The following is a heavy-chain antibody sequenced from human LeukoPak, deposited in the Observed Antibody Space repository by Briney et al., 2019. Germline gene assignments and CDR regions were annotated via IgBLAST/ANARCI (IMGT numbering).Heavy chain of an antibody. D-gene: IGHD3-10*01. CDR3: ARAPASALWFGEFTVGFDP. J-gene: IGHJ5*02. CDR1: GGSISSYY. Sequence: SETLSLTCTVSGGSISSYYWSWIRQPPGKGLEWIGYIYYSGSPNYNPSLKSRVTISVDTSKNQFSLKLSSVTAADTAVYYCARAPASALWFGEFTVGFDPWGQGTLVTVSS. V-gene: IGHV4-59*01. CDR2: IYYSGSP.